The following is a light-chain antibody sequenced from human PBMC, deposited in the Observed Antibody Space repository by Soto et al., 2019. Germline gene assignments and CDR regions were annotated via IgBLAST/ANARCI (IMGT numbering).Light chain of an antibody. Sequence: QSALTQPRSASGSPGQSITISCTGTSSDVGGYNYVSWYQQHPAKAPKLIIFDVSKRPSGVPNRSSGSTSGNTASLTISGLRAEDEADYYCCSYVGRNTYVFGTGTKVTVL. CDR2: DVS. CDR3: CSYVGRNTYV. J-gene: IGLJ1*01. V-gene: IGLV2-11*01. CDR1: SSDVGGYNY.